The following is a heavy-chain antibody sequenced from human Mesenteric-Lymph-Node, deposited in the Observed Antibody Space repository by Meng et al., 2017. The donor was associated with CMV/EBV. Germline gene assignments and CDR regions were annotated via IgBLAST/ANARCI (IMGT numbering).Heavy chain of an antibody. Sequence: GSLRLSCTVSGVSVSSDTRYWSWSRQPPGKGLEWIGYMYYSGSTNYSPSLKSRVTISVDTSKNQFPLKLSSVAAADTAVYYCAKGLVYCATGSCYENFQRWGQGTLVTVSS. CDR2: MYYSGST. D-gene: IGHD2-15*01. J-gene: IGHJ1*01. V-gene: IGHV4-61*01. CDR1: GVSVSSDTRY. CDR3: AKGLVYCATGSCYENFQR.